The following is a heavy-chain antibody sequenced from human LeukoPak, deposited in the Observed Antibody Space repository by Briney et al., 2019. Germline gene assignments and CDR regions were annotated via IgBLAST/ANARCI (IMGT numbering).Heavy chain of an antibody. Sequence: GGSLRLSCAVSGFTFKLYWMHWVRQAPGKGLEWVSAISGSGGSTYYADSVKGRFTISRDNSKNTLYLQMNSLRAEDTAVYYCAKGDEDTAMVITVFDYWGQGTLVTVSS. V-gene: IGHV3-23*01. J-gene: IGHJ4*02. D-gene: IGHD5-18*01. CDR2: ISGSGGST. CDR1: GFTFKLYW. CDR3: AKGDEDTAMVITVFDY.